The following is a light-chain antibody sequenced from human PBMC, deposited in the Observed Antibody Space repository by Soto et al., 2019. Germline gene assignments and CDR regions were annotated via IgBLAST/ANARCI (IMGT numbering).Light chain of an antibody. V-gene: IGLV2-14*03. Sequence: QSVLTQPASVSGSPGQSITLSCSGTTSDVGGFDYVSWYQQHPGKAPKLMIFDVSNRPSGVSDRFSGSKSGNRASLTISGLQAEDETDYYCSSYTPTAVGVFGTGTKLTVL. J-gene: IGLJ1*01. CDR1: TSDVGGFDY. CDR3: SSYTPTAVGV. CDR2: DVS.